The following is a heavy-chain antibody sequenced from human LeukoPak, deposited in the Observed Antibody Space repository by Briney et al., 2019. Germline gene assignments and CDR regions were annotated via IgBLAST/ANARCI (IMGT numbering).Heavy chain of an antibody. J-gene: IGHJ4*02. V-gene: IGHV3-30-3*01. CDR1: GSTFSSYA. D-gene: IGHD5-24*01. Sequence: GGSLRLSCAASGSTFSSYAMHWVRQAPGKGLERVAVISYDGSNKYYADSVKGRFTISRDNSKNTLYLQMNSLRAEDTAVYYCARERWLKFTLTFDYWGQGTLVTVSS. CDR2: ISYDGSNK. CDR3: ARERWLKFTLTFDY.